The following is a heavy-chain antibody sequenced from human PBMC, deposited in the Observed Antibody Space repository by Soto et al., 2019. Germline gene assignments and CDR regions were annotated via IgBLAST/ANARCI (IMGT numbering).Heavy chain of an antibody. CDR3: ARENGDKYYYYGMDV. Sequence: QVQLVESGGGVVQPGRSRRLSCAASGFTFSSYGMHWVRQAPGKGLEWVAVIWYDGSNKYYADSVKGRFTISRDNSKNTLYLQMNSLRAEDTAVYYCARENGDKYYYYGMDVWGQGTTVTVSS. J-gene: IGHJ6*02. CDR1: GFTFSSYG. CDR2: IWYDGSNK. V-gene: IGHV3-33*01. D-gene: IGHD4-17*01.